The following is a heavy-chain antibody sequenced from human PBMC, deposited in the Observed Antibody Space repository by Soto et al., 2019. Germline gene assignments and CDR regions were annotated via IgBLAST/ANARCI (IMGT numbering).Heavy chain of an antibody. CDR2: IYRSGYT. Sequence: PSETLSLTCSVSGGSISGSSYYWGWIRQPPGKGLEWIGSIYRSGYTYDNPSLKGRLTISIDTSTNQFSLKLSSVTAADTAIFSCARHILVREIKELCWLAPWGHGTLVTVSS. J-gene: IGHJ5*02. V-gene: IGHV4-39*01. CDR3: ARHILVREIKELCWLAP. CDR1: GGSISGSSYY. D-gene: IGHD3-10*01.